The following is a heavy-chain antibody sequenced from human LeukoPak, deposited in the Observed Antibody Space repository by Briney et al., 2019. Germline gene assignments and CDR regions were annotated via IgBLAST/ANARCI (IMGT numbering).Heavy chain of an antibody. CDR1: GGTFSSYA. Sequence: ASAKVSCKASGGTFSSYAISWVRQAPGQGLEWMGRIIPILGIANYAQKFQGRVTITADKSTSTAYMELSSLRSEDTAVYYCARDGGYKGLDYWGQGTLVTVSS. CDR3: ARDGGYKGLDY. V-gene: IGHV1-69*04. D-gene: IGHD3-16*01. J-gene: IGHJ4*02. CDR2: IIPILGIA.